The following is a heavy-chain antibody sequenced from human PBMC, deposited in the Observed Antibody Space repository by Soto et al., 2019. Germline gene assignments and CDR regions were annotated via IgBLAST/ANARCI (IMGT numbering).Heavy chain of an antibody. Sequence: SVKVSCKASGGTFSSYAISWVRQAPGQGLEWMGGIIPIFGTANYAQKFQGRVTITADKSTSTAYMELSSLRSEDTAVYYCASGGYSGDGNHGMDVWGQGTTVTVSS. CDR1: GGTFSSYA. V-gene: IGHV1-69*06. CDR3: ASGGYSGDGNHGMDV. D-gene: IGHD5-12*01. J-gene: IGHJ6*02. CDR2: IIPIFGTA.